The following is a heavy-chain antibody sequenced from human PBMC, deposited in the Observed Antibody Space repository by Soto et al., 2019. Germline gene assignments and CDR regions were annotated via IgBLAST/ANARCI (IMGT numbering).Heavy chain of an antibody. CDR1: GFIFGAYT. CDR3: ARDGYSGRSDGFDI. J-gene: IGHJ3*02. CDR2: ISYDGNSE. Sequence: QMPLVESGGGVVQPGGSLRVSCAASGFIFGAYTMHWVRQAPGKGLEWVAVISYDGNSERYTDPVKGRFIVSRDNSKSTMYLEMNSLRAEDTAVYYCARDGYSGRSDGFDIWGQGTMVTVSS. V-gene: IGHV3-30*14. D-gene: IGHD1-26*01.